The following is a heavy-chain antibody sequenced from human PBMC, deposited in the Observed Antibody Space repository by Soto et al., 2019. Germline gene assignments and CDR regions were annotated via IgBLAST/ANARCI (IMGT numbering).Heavy chain of an antibody. D-gene: IGHD6-19*01. J-gene: IGHJ3*02. Sequence: GGSLRLSCAASGFTFDDYAMHWVRQAPGKGLEWVSGISWNSGSIGYADSVKGRFTISRDNAKNSLYLQMNSLRAEDTALYYCAKDLRIAVATWSAFDIWGQGTMVTVSS. CDR2: ISWNSGSI. CDR1: GFTFDDYA. CDR3: AKDLRIAVATWSAFDI. V-gene: IGHV3-9*01.